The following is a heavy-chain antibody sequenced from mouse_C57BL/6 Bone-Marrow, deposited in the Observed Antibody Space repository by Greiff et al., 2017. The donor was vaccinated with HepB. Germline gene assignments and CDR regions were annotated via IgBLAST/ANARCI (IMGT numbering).Heavy chain of an antibody. CDR3: ARLNWVYFDY. CDR1: GYTFTSYW. J-gene: IGHJ2*01. CDR2: IDPSDSYT. V-gene: IGHV1-69*01. Sequence: QVQLQQPGAELVMPGASVKLSCKASGYTFTSYWMHWVKQRPGQGLEWIGEIDPSDSYTNYNQKFKGKSTLTVDKSSSTAYMQLSSLTSEDSAVYYCARLNWVYFDYGGQGTTLTVSA. D-gene: IGHD4-1*01.